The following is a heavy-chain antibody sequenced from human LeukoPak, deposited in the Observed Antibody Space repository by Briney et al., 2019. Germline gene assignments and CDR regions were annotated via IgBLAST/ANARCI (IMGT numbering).Heavy chain of an antibody. V-gene: IGHV3-48*04. Sequence: PGGSLRLSCAASGFTFSSYSMNWVRQAPGKGLEWVSYISSSSSTIYYADSMKGRFTMSRDNAKNSLYLQMNSLRAEDTAVYYCARARDPDDAFDIWGQGTMVTVSS. CDR1: GFTFSSYS. CDR2: ISSSSSTI. J-gene: IGHJ3*02. CDR3: ARARDPDDAFDI.